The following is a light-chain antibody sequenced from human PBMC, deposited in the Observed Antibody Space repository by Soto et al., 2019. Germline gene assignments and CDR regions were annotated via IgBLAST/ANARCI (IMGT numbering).Light chain of an antibody. CDR1: QTINNN. V-gene: IGKV3-15*01. CDR2: GAF. CDR3: QQYDKWPWT. Sequence: DIVMTQSPATLSMSPGERATLSCRASQTINNNLACNQQKPDQAPRLLIYGAFTRATGIPDRFSGSGSGTEFTLTISSLQSEDFSVYYCQQYDKWPWTFGHGTTVEIK. J-gene: IGKJ1*01.